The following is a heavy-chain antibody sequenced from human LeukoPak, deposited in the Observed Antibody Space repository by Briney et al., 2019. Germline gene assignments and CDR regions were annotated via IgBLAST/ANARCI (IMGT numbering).Heavy chain of an antibody. D-gene: IGHD6-19*01. CDR3: ARRPEWLVLGGAFDI. CDR1: GGSISSGSYY. Sequence: PSQTLSLTCTVSGGSISSGSYYWSWIRQPPGKGLEWIGRIYTSGSTNYNPSLKSRVTISVDTSKNQFSLKLSSVAAADTAVYYCARRPEWLVLGGAFDIWGQGTMVTVSS. V-gene: IGHV4-61*02. CDR2: IYTSGST. J-gene: IGHJ3*02.